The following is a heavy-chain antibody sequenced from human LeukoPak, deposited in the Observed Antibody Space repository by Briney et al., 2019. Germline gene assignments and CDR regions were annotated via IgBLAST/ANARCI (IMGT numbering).Heavy chain of an antibody. V-gene: IGHV3-23*01. J-gene: IGHJ6*04. Sequence: GGSLRLSCAASGFTFSTYATNWVRQAPGKGLEWVSVISGSDGSTFYADSVKGRFTISGDNSKNTLYLQMNSLRAEDTAVYYCAKSAMVRGRSFYYYDMDVWGKGTTVTVSS. CDR1: GFTFSTYA. CDR2: ISGSDGST. D-gene: IGHD3-10*01. CDR3: AKSAMVRGRSFYYYDMDV.